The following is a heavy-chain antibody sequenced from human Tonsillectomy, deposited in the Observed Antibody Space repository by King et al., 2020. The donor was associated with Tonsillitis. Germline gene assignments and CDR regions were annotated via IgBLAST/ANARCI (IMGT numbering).Heavy chain of an antibody. V-gene: IGHV3-53*01. Sequence: DVQLVESGGGLIQPGGSLRLSCAASGFTVSGNYMSWVRRPPGKGLEWVSVIYTGGRMFYADSVKGRFTISRDSSKNTVYLQMNSLRAEDTAVYYCATAPRLSGDIDYWGQGTLVTVSS. CDR2: IYTGGRM. CDR3: ATAPRLSGDIDY. J-gene: IGHJ4*02. CDR1: GFTVSGNY. D-gene: IGHD7-27*01.